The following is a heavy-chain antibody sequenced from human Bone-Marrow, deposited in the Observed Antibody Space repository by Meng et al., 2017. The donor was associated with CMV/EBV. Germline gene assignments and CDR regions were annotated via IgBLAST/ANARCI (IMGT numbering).Heavy chain of an antibody. CDR3: AREVWAALVVAGTFWFDP. CDR2: ISSSSSTI. D-gene: IGHD2-15*01. Sequence: GESLKISCAASGFTFSSYAMSWVRQAPGKGLEWVSYISSSSSTIYYADSVKGRFTISRDNAKNSLYLQMNSLRAEDTAVYYCAREVWAALVVAGTFWFDPWGQGTLVTVSS. V-gene: IGHV3-48*04. CDR1: GFTFSSYA. J-gene: IGHJ5*02.